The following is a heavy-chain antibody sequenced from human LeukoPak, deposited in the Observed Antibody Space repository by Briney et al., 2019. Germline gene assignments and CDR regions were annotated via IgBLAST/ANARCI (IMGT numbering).Heavy chain of an antibody. CDR2: IYYSGST. Sequence: PSQTLSLTCTVSGGSISSGGYYWSWIRQHPGKGLEWIGYIYYSGSTYYNPSLKSRVTISVDTSKNQFPLKLSSVTAADTAVYYCARDPCGRSSYFDYWGQGTLVTVSS. CDR1: GGSISSGGYY. D-gene: IGHD2-21*01. V-gene: IGHV4-31*03. J-gene: IGHJ4*02. CDR3: ARDPCGRSSYFDY.